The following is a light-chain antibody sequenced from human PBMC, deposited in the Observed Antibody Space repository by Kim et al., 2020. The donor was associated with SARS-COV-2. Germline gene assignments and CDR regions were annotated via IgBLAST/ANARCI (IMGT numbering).Light chain of an antibody. CDR1: TANIGTNT. Sequence: GQRVTISCSGSTANIGTNTVDWYQQLPGTAPKLLIYNNSQRPSGVPDRVSASKSGTSGSLAISGLQSEDEAEYYCAAWDNRLSAYVFGTGTKVTVL. CDR3: AAWDNRLSAYV. CDR2: NNS. V-gene: IGLV1-44*01. J-gene: IGLJ1*01.